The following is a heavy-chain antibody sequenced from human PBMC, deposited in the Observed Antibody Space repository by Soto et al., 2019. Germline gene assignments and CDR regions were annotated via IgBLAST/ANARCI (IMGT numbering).Heavy chain of an antibody. CDR3: VKERYAQLWLEDYGMDV. Sequence: QVQLVESGGGVVQPGRSLRLCCAASGFTFSSYGIHWVRQAPGKGLEWVALISHDGTDKYYADSVKGRFTISRDNFKNTLYLEMSSLRPEDTAVYYCVKERYAQLWLEDYGMDVWGQGTTVTV. D-gene: IGHD5-18*01. J-gene: IGHJ6*02. V-gene: IGHV3-30*18. CDR2: ISHDGTDK. CDR1: GFTFSSYG.